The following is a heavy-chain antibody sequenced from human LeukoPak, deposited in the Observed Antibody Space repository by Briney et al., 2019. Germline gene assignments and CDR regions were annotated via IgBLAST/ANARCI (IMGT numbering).Heavy chain of an antibody. D-gene: IGHD1-14*01. CDR1: GYTFTSYD. CDR2: MNPNSGNT. CDR3: GRANNTPCHKSRATMSGDKSKNDDTLTLSAVTAADTAVYYRARDSSEGKRAAAASFDY. J-gene: IGHJ4*02. V-gene: IGHV1-8*01. Sequence: ASVKVSRKASGYTFTSYDINWVRQATGQGLEWMGWMNPNSGNTGYAQKFQGRVTMTRNTSISTAYMELSSLRSEATAAYYCGRANNTPCHKSRATMSGDKSKNDDTLTLSAVTAADTAVYYRARDSSEGKRAAAASFDYGGQGTLVTVS.